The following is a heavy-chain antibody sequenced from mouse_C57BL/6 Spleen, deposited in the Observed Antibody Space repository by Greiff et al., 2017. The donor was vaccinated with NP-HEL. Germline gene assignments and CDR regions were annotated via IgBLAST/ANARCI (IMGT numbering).Heavy chain of an antibody. D-gene: IGHD2-1*01. CDR1: GFTFSSYG. V-gene: IGHV5-6*01. Sequence: EVQLVASGGDLVTPGGSLHLSCAASGFTFSSYGMSWVRQTPDQRLEWVATISSCGSYPYYPDRVKGRLTISREKAKNTLYLQMSSLKSEDTAMYYCARGSTRSSGDYWGQGTSVTVSS. J-gene: IGHJ4*01. CDR2: ISSCGSYP. CDR3: ARGSTRSSGDY.